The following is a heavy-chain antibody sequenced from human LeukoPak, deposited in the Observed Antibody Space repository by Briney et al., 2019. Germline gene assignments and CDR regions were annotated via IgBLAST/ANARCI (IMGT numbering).Heavy chain of an antibody. CDR3: GQVSILTGSY. CDR2: IYDSGST. V-gene: IGHV4-59*01. CDR1: GGSISSYY. J-gene: IGHJ1*01. Sequence: SQSRSLTRTVSGGSISSYYWSCVRQPPGKGQEWVGYIYDSGSTNSTPSPTSRVTTSVYTPTKQLSLRLRAVSAAHTPAYYCGQVSILTGSYWGQGPLVTVSS. D-gene: IGHD3-9*01.